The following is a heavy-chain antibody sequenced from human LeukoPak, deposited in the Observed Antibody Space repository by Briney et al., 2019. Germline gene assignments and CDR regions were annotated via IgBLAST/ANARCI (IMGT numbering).Heavy chain of an antibody. J-gene: IGHJ6*03. V-gene: IGHV1-18*01. CDR2: ISAYNGNT. CDR1: GYTFTSYG. CDR3: ARDESPTLFGVVTYYYYYYMDV. Sequence: ASVKVSCKASGYTFTSYGISRVRQAPGQGLEWMGWISAYNGNTNYAQKLQGRVTMTTDTSTSTAYMELRSLRSDDTAVYYCARDESPTLFGVVTYYYYYYMDVWGKGTTVTVSS. D-gene: IGHD3-3*01.